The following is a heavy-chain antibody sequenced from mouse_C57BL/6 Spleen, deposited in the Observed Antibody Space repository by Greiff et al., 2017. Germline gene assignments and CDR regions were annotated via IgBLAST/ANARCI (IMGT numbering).Heavy chain of an antibody. CDR1: GYTFTSYW. CDR2: IDPSDSYT. D-gene: IGHD1-1*01. CDR3: ARRYLGYYFDY. V-gene: IGHV1-69*01. J-gene: IGHJ2*01. Sequence: QVQLQQPGAELVMPGASVKLSCTASGYTFTSYWMHWVKQRPGQGLEWIGEIDPSDSYTNYNKKFKAKSTLTVDKSANTDYMQLTSLASEASAVSYCARRYLGYYFDYWGQGTTLTVSS.